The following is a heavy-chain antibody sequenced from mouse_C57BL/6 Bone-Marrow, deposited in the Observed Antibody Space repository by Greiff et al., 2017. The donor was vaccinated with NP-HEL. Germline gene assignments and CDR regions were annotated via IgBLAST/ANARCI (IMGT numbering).Heavy chain of an antibody. D-gene: IGHD2-4*01. Sequence: QVQLKESGAELARPGASVKLSCKASGYTFTSYGISWVKQRPGQGLEWIGEIYPRSGNTYYNEKFKGKATLTADKSSSTAYMELRSLTSEDSAVYVCALYDYDGYYAMDYWGQGTSVTVSS. J-gene: IGHJ4*01. V-gene: IGHV1-81*01. CDR2: IYPRSGNT. CDR1: GYTFTSYG. CDR3: ALYDYDGYYAMDY.